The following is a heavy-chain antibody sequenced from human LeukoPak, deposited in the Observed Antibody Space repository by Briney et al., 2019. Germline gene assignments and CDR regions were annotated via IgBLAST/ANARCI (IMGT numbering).Heavy chain of an antibody. J-gene: IGHJ4*02. D-gene: IGHD2-21*02. CDR3: AIVRNCGGDCYYLES. CDR1: GFTFRNFG. V-gene: IGHV3-33*01. Sequence: GRSLRLSCAASGFTFRNFGMHWVRQAPGKGLEWVAIIWYDGSNKYYADSVKGRFAISRDNSKNTLYLQMNSLRVEDTAVYYCAIVRNCGGDCYYLESWGQGTLATVSS. CDR2: IWYDGSNK.